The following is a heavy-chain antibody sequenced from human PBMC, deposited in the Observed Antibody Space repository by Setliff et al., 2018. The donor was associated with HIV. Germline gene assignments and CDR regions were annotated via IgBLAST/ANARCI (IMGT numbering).Heavy chain of an antibody. CDR2: ISGSGSGV. J-gene: IGHJ4*02. CDR1: GFTFSSYS. D-gene: IGHD3-22*01. CDR3: ATDSSGYYLGGFDY. Sequence: GGSLRLSCAASGFTFSSYSMNWVRQSPGKGLEWVSYISGSGSGVDYADSVKGRFTVSRDNARSSLYLQMNNLRAEDTAVYYCATDSSGYYLGGFDYWGQGTLVTVSS. V-gene: IGHV3-48*01.